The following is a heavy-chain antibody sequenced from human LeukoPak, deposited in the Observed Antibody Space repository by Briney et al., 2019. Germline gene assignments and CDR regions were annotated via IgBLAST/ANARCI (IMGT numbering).Heavy chain of an antibody. V-gene: IGHV3-30*02. J-gene: IGHJ4*02. CDR3: AKGSGILWPPTRENFDY. D-gene: IGHD2-21*01. CDR1: GFTFNNYG. Sequence: PGGSLRLSCAASGFTFNNYGMHWVRQAPGKGLEWVAVMWYDGSNEYYADSVKGRFTISRDNSKTTLYLQMNSLRPEDTAVYYCAKGSGILWPPTRENFDYWGQGTLVTVSS. CDR2: MWYDGSNE.